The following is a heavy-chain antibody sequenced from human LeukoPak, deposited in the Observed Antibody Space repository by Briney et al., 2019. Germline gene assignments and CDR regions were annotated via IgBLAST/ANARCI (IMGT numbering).Heavy chain of an antibody. D-gene: IGHD2-2*01. CDR1: GFTFSSYA. CDR3: EGLEYQLLLKEDAFDI. CDR2: ISGSGGST. V-gene: IGHV3-23*01. J-gene: IGHJ3*02. Sequence: GGSLRLSCAASGFTFSSYAMSWVRQAPGKGLEWVSAISGSGGSTYYADSVKGRFTISRDNSKNTLYLQMNSLRAEDTAVYYCEGLEYQLLLKEDAFDIWGQGTMVTVSS.